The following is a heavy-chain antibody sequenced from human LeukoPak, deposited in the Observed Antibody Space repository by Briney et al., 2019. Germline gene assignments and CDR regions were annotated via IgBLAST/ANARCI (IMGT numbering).Heavy chain of an antibody. Sequence: PSETLSLTCTVSGGSITSNSYYWGWIRQPPGKGLEWIGSTSHSGSTYYKPSLKSRVTISVDTSKNQFSLKLRSVTAADTAVYYCARVTSRLGWFDPWGQGTLVTVSS. V-gene: IGHV4-39*07. CDR3: ARVTSRLGWFDP. CDR1: GGSITSNSYY. J-gene: IGHJ5*02. CDR2: TSHSGST. D-gene: IGHD1-14*01.